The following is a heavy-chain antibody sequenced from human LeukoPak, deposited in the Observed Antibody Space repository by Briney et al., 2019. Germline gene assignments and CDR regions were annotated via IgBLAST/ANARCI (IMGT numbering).Heavy chain of an antibody. J-gene: IGHJ3*02. V-gene: IGHV1-2*04. Sequence: ASVKVSCKASGYTFTGYYMHWVRQAPGQGLEWMGWINPNSGGTNYAQKFQGWVTMTRDTSISTAYMELSRLRSDDTAVYYCARDRAPASSGWVFDAFDIWGQGQWSPSLQ. CDR1: GYTFTGYY. D-gene: IGHD6-19*01. CDR2: INPNSGGT. CDR3: ARDRAPASSGWVFDAFDI.